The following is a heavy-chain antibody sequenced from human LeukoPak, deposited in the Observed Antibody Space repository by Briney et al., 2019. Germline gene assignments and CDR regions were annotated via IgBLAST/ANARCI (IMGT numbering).Heavy chain of an antibody. V-gene: IGHV3-48*01. CDR3: ARDYSTVTTFFDY. CDR2: ITSGGTTI. CDR1: GFTFRTYN. J-gene: IGHJ4*02. Sequence: GSLRLSCAASGFTFRTYNMNWVRQAPGKGLEWVSYITSGGTTIYYADSVKGRFTISRDNAKNSLYLQMNSLRAEDTAVYYCARDYSTVTTFFDYWGQGTLVTVSS. D-gene: IGHD4-17*01.